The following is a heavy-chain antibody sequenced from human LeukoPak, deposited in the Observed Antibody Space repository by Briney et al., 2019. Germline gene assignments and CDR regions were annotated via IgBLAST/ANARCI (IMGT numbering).Heavy chain of an antibody. V-gene: IGHV4-59*08. D-gene: IGHD1-26*01. CDR3: ARTYSGSYCAFDI. Sequence: SETLSLTCTVSGGSISSYYWSWIRQPPGKGLEWIGYIYYSGSTNYNPSLKSRVTISVDTSKNQFSLKLSSVTAADTAVYYCARTYSGSYCAFDIWGQGTMVTVSS. CDR1: GGSISSYY. CDR2: IYYSGST. J-gene: IGHJ3*02.